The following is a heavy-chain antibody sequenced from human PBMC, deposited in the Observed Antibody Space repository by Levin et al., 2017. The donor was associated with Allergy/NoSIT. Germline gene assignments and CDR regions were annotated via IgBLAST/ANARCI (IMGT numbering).Heavy chain of an antibody. V-gene: IGHV3-7*01. CDR2: IKTDGSAK. J-gene: IGHJ4*02. Sequence: PGGSLRLSCAASGFTFSTYWMSWVRQAPGKGLEWVANIKTDGSAKFYVDSVKGRFTISRDNAKNSLYLQMNSLRAEDTAGYYCSRAEDYWGQGTLVTVSS. CDR1: GFTFSTYW. CDR3: SRAEDY.